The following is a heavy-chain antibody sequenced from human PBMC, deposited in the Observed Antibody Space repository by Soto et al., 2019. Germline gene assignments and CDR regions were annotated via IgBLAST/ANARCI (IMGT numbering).Heavy chain of an antibody. D-gene: IGHD3-16*01. J-gene: IGHJ4*02. CDR1: GFTFSSYG. Sequence: GGSLRLSCAVSGFTFSSYGMHWVRQAPGKGLEWVAFIWHDGGNKFYAESVEGRFTISRGNSKNTLYLQMTSLSAEDTAMYYCARDGDVNTGFGKDYWGQGTLVTVSS. CDR2: IWHDGGNK. CDR3: ARDGDVNTGFGKDY. V-gene: IGHV3-33*01.